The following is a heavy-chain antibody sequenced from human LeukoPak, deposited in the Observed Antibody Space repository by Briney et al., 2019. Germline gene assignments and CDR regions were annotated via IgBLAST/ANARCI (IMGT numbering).Heavy chain of an antibody. CDR3: ATNQQYSSSWNNFDY. Sequence: SVKVSCKASGGTFSSYAISWVRQAPGQGLEWMGGIIPIFGTANYAQKFQGRVAITADESTSTAYMELSSLRSEDTAVYYCATNQQYSSSWNNFDYWGQGTLVTVSS. J-gene: IGHJ4*02. V-gene: IGHV1-69*13. D-gene: IGHD6-13*01. CDR1: GGTFSSYA. CDR2: IIPIFGTA.